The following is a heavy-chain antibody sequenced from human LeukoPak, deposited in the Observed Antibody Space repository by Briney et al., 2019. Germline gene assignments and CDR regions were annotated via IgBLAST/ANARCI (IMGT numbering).Heavy chain of an antibody. D-gene: IGHD5-24*01. V-gene: IGHV3-30*18. J-gene: IGHJ4*02. CDR1: GFTFSKYG. Sequence: GGSLRLSCAASGFTFSKYGVHWVRQAPGKGLEWVAVISDAGSEKYYADSVKGRFTISRDNSKNTVYLQMNSLRPEDTAVYHCAKNSGRDGYNDYFDYWGQGTLVTVSS. CDR3: AKNSGRDGYNDYFDY. CDR2: ISDAGSEK.